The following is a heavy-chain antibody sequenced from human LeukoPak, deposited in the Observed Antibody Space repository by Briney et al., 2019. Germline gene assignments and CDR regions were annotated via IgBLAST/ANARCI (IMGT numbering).Heavy chain of an antibody. CDR3: AKDGSYYHFDY. J-gene: IGHJ4*02. D-gene: IGHD1-26*01. Sequence: GGSLRLSCAASGFTFSSYSMNWVRQAPGKGLEWVSAISGSGGSTYYADSVKGRFTISRDNSKNTLYLQMNSLRAEDTAVYYCAKDGSYYHFDYWGQGTLVTVSS. V-gene: IGHV3-23*01. CDR1: GFTFSSYS. CDR2: ISGSGGST.